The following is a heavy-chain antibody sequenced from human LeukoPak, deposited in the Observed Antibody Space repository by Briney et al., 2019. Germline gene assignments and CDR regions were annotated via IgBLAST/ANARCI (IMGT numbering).Heavy chain of an antibody. Sequence: PSETLSLTCTVSGGSISSYYWSWIRQPPGKGLEWIGYIYYSGSTNYNPSLKSRVTISVDTSKNQFSLKLSSVTAADTAVYYCARSFVVVSYFDYWGQGTLVTVSS. J-gene: IGHJ4*02. CDR3: ARSFVVVSYFDY. CDR1: GGSISSYY. D-gene: IGHD2-21*01. CDR2: IYYSGST. V-gene: IGHV4-59*08.